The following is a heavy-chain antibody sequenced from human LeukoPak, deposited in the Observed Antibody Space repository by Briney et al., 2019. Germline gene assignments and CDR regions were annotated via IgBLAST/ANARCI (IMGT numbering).Heavy chain of an antibody. Sequence: PGGSLRLSCAASGSTFDDYGMSWVRQAPGKGLEWVSGINWNGGSTGYADSVKGRFTISRDNAKNSLYLQMNSLRAEDTAVYYCANLPAYYYDSSGYYSGQGTLVTVSS. CDR3: ANLPAYYYDSSGYY. J-gene: IGHJ4*02. D-gene: IGHD3-22*01. V-gene: IGHV3-20*04. CDR2: INWNGGST. CDR1: GSTFDDYG.